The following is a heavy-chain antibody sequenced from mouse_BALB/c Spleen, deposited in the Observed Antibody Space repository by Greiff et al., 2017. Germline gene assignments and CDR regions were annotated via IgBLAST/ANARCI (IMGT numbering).Heavy chain of an antibody. V-gene: IGHV3-6*02. D-gene: IGHD1-1*01. CDR2: ISYDGSN. CDR1: GYSITSGYY. J-gene: IGHJ1*01. CDR3: ADGSSLYWYFDV. Sequence: EVQLQQSGPGLVKPSQSLSLTCSVTGYSITSGYYWNWIRQFPGNKLEWMGYISYDGSNNYNPSLKNRISITRDTSKNQFFLKLNSVTTEDTATYYCADGSSLYWYFDVWGAGTTVTVSS.